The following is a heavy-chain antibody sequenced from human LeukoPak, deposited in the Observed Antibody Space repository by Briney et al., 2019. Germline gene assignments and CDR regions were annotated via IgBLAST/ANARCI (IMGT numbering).Heavy chain of an antibody. J-gene: IGHJ4*02. CDR2: ISAYNGNT. Sequence: ASVKVSCKASGYTFTSYGISWVRQAPGQGLEWMGWISAYNGNTNYAQKLQGRVTMTTDTSTSTAYMELRSLRSDDTAVYYCARDRCGYYDSSGYYYRDFDYWGQGTLVTVSS. D-gene: IGHD3-22*01. V-gene: IGHV1-18*01. CDR1: GYTFTSYG. CDR3: ARDRCGYYDSSGYYYRDFDY.